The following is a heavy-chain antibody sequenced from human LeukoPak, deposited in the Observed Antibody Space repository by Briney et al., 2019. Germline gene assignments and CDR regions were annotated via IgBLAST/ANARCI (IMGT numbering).Heavy chain of an antibody. CDR3: ARSGKGYYDYVWGSYIDY. Sequence: GASVTVSCKASGGTFSSYATSWVRQAPGQGLEWMGGIIPIFGTANYAQKFQGRVTITADESTSTAYMELSSLRSEDTAVYYCARSGKGYYDYVWGSYIDYWGQGTLVAVSS. V-gene: IGHV1-69*13. CDR2: IIPIFGTA. D-gene: IGHD3-16*01. CDR1: GGTFSSYA. J-gene: IGHJ4*02.